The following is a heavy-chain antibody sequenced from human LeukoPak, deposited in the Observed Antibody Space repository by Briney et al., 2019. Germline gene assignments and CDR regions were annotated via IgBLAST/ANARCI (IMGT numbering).Heavy chain of an antibody. V-gene: IGHV3-53*01. D-gene: IGHD6-19*01. CDR2: IYSGGST. J-gene: IGHJ4*02. Sequence: PGGSLRLSCAASGFTVSSNYMSWVRQAPGKGLEWVSVIYSGGSTYYADSVKGRFTISRDNSKNTLYLQMNSLRAEDMAVYYCASSIAVAGTLDYWGQGTLVTVSS. CDR3: ASSIAVAGTLDY. CDR1: GFTVSSNY.